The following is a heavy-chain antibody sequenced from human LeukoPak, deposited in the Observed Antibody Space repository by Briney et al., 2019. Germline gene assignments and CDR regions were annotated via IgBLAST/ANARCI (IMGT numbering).Heavy chain of an antibody. Sequence: GGSPRLSCAASGFTFSSYWMSWVRQAPGKGLEWVANIKQDGSEKYYVDSVKGRFTISRDNAKNSLYLQMNSLRAEDTAVYYCARELSTGTDYFDYWGQGTLVTVSS. V-gene: IGHV3-7*01. CDR1: GFTFSSYW. D-gene: IGHD3-10*01. J-gene: IGHJ4*02. CDR2: IKQDGSEK. CDR3: ARELSTGTDYFDY.